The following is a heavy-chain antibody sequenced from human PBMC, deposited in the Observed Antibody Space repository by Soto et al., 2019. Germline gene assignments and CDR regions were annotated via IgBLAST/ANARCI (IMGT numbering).Heavy chain of an antibody. V-gene: IGHV3-23*01. D-gene: IGHD3-10*01. J-gene: IGHJ4*02. Sequence: GGSLRLSCAASGFTFSKYAMTWARQAPGKGLEWVSAISYNGGGTYYVDSVKGRFTVSRDNAKNSLFLQLNSLRAEDTALYYCVRSGDYRSGSYWYFFDYWGQGALVTVSS. CDR3: VRSGDYRSGSYWYFFDY. CDR1: GFTFSKYA. CDR2: ISYNGGGT.